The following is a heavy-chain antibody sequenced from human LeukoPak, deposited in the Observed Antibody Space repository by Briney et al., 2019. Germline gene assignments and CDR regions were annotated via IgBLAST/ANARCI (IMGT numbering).Heavy chain of an antibody. CDR1: GHTFVSYG. Sequence: EASVKVSCKASGHTFVSYGINWVRQAPGQGLEWMGIINPSGGSTSYAQKFQGRVTMTRDTSTSTVYMELSSLRSEDTAVYYCARDRLAATDYWGQGTLVTVSS. CDR2: INPSGGST. V-gene: IGHV1-46*01. CDR3: ARDRLAATDY. D-gene: IGHD2-15*01. J-gene: IGHJ4*02.